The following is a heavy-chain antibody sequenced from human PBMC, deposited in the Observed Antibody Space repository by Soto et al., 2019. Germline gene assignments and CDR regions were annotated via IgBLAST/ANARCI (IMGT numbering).Heavy chain of an antibody. Sequence: EVQLVESGGGLVQPGGSLRLSCVISGSTLSSHWMTWVHQAPGKGLEWVASINQDGFGKHYLDSVKGRFTISRDTAKSSLYLQMDSLRVEDTAVYYCAKDHGSGSYPYWGQGTLVTVS. CDR2: INQDGFGK. CDR1: GSTLSSHW. V-gene: IGHV3-7*05. CDR3: AKDHGSGSYPY. J-gene: IGHJ4*02. D-gene: IGHD1-26*01.